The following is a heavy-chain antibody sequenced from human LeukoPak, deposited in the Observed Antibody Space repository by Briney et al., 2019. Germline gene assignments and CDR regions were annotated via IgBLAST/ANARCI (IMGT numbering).Heavy chain of an antibody. CDR3: TREEQHGSGSYYFNVWERYYYYYMDV. CDR1: GFTFGDYA. CDR2: IRSKAYGGTT. J-gene: IGHJ6*03. D-gene: IGHD3-10*01. V-gene: IGHV3-49*04. Sequence: GGSLRLSCTASGFTFGDYAMSWVRQAPGKGLEWAGFIRSKAYGGTTEYAASVKGRFTVSRDDSKSIAYLQMNSLKTEDTAVYYCTREEQHGSGSYYFNVWERYYYYYMDVWGKGTTVTISS.